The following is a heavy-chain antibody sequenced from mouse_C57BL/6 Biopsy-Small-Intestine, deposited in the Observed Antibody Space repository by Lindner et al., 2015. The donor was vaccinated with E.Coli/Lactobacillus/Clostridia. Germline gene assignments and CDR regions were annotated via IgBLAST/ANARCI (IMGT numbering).Heavy chain of an antibody. Sequence: SVKVSCKASGYTFTTYGISWVRQAPGQGLEWMGWISGYNGHTNYAQKFQGRVTMTTDTSTSTAYMELRSLRSDDTAVYYCVRDWDYYDNKDVFDIWGQGTMVTVSS. CDR2: ISGYNGHT. V-gene: IGHV1-79*01. D-gene: IGHD1-1*02. CDR1: GYTFTTYG. J-gene: IGHJ1*01. CDR3: VRDWDYYDNKDVFDI.